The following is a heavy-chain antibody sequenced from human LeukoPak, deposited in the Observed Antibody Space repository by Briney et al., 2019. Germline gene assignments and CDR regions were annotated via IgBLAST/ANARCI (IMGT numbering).Heavy chain of an antibody. CDR3: ARHKAARYFDY. CDR1: GFTVSSNY. CDR2: IYSGSST. J-gene: IGHJ4*02. Sequence: PGGSLRLSCAASGFTVSSNYMSWVRQAPGKGLEWVSVIYSGSSTYYADSVKGRFTISRDNSKNTLYLQMNSLRAEDTAVYYCARHKAARYFDYWGQGTLVTVSS. V-gene: IGHV3-53*01. D-gene: IGHD6-6*01.